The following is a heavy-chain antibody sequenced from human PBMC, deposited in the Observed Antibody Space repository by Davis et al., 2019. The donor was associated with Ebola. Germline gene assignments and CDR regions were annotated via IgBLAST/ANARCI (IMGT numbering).Heavy chain of an antibody. CDR1: GFTFSTYA. V-gene: IGHV3-23*01. CDR3: TRARNYGMDV. CDR2: ISGSGGDP. Sequence: PGGSLRLSCAGSGFTFSTYAMTWVRQAPGKGLEWVSRISGSGGDPHYADSVKGRFTISRDNAKNTLYLQMNSLRAEDTAVYYCTRARNYGMDVWGRGTTVTVSS. J-gene: IGHJ6*04.